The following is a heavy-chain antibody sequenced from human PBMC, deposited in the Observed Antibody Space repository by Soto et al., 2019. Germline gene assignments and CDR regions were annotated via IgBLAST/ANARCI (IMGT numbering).Heavy chain of an antibody. J-gene: IGHJ4*02. CDR3: VKGSEVARQELDH. CDR2: ISSDGGDK. D-gene: IGHD2-15*01. V-gene: IGHV3-30*18. CDR1: GFTFSNFG. Sequence: QVRLVESGGGVVQPGRSPRLSCAASGFTFSNFGMHWVRQAPGKGLEWVAVISSDGGDKYYSHSVKDRFTISRDNSKNTLFLQMNSLRVEDTAVYYCVKGSEVARQELDHWGQGILVTVSS.